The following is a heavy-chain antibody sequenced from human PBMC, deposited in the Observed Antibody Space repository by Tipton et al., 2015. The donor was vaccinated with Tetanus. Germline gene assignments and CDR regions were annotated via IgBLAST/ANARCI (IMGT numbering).Heavy chain of an antibody. CDR1: GGSFSSSNDY. J-gene: IGHJ5*02. D-gene: IGHD3-22*01. CDR3: ARGAARYYYDLSLPT. V-gene: IGHV4-39*07. Sequence: TLSLTCTVSGGSFSSSNDYWAWIRQPPGKGLEWVGSIYYGGSTYFNPSLRSRGTISIDTSENQFSLKLRSVTAADTAVYYCARGAARYYYDLSLPTWGQGTLVTVSS. CDR2: IYYGGST.